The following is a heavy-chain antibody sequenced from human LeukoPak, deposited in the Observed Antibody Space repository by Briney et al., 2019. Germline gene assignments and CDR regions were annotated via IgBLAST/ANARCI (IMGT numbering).Heavy chain of an antibody. D-gene: IGHD2-15*01. CDR2: VSHSGSA. V-gene: IGHV4-59*01. CDR3: ARIPVAVAENFYLGMEL. Sequence: SETLSLTYTVSGGSISSNYWSWLRQPPGKGLEWIGYVSHSGSAEYNPSLESRVTISMDTSRNQFSLKLSSVTAADAARYYCARIPVAVAENFYLGMELGGQGTTVAVSS. J-gene: IGHJ6*02. CDR1: GGSISSNY.